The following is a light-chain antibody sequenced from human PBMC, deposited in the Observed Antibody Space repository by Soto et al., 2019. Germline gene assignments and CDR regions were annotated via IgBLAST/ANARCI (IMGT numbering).Light chain of an antibody. V-gene: IGLV1-40*01. J-gene: IGLJ1*01. CDR2: HNS. Sequence: QSVLTQPSSVSGAPGQRVAISCTGSSSNIGAGYDVHWYQQLPGTAPKLLIYHNSNRPSGVPDRFSGSKSGTSASLAITGLQAEDEADYYCQSYDSSLSGSRVFGTGTKVTVL. CDR3: QSYDSSLSGSRV. CDR1: SSNIGAGYD.